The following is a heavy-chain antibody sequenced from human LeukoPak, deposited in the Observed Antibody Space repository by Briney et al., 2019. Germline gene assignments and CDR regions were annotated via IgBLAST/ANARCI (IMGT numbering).Heavy chain of an antibody. D-gene: IGHD3-22*01. CDR1: GFTFSTYW. J-gene: IGHJ6*03. CDR3: ARDTYDSSGYHFYYMDV. CDR2: IKQDGSEK. V-gene: IGHV3-7*01. Sequence: GGSLRLSCAASGFTFSTYWMSWVRQAPGKGLEWVANIKQDGSEKHYGDSVRGRFTISRDNAKNSLYLQINSLRAEDTALYLCARDTYDSSGYHFYYMDVWGKGTTVTVSS.